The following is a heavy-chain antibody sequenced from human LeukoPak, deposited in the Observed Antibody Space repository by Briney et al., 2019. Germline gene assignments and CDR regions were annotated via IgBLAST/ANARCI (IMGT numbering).Heavy chain of an antibody. CDR1: GFSLTSNGEG. CDR2: IYWDDDK. Sequence: SGPTLVKPTQTLTVTCMVSGFSLTSNGEGVVWIRQPPGKALEWLALIYWDDDKRYSPSLNSRLSITKDTSKNQVVLTMTNMDPVDTATYYCAHSEDTALVHDAFDIWGQGTMVTVSS. J-gene: IGHJ3*02. CDR3: AHSEDTALVHDAFDI. D-gene: IGHD5-18*01. V-gene: IGHV2-5*02.